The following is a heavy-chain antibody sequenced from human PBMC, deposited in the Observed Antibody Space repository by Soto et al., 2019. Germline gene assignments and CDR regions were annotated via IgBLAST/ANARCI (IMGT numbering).Heavy chain of an antibody. CDR3: ARLGHPGH. Sequence: QVQLVRSGAEVKKPGSSVKVSCTASGGSLRNSVISWVRQAPAQRLEWMGGVIPILGTANYAQKCQGRVTMTAAEATSTAYMALSSLCTDYTAVYYCARLGHPGHWGPGTLVIVSS. CDR1: GGSLRNSV. V-gene: IGHV1-69*01. CDR2: VIPILGTA. J-gene: IGHJ4*02.